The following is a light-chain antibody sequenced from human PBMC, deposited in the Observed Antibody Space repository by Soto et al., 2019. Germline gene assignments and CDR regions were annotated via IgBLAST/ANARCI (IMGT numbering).Light chain of an antibody. CDR2: DVT. V-gene: IGLV2-14*01. Sequence: QSALTQPASVSGSPRQSITISCTGTNSDVGFYDYVSWYQQYPGIAPKLMIYDVTKRPSGVSNRFSGSKSGNTASLTISGLQAEDEADYYCSSYTSSSTLVIFGGGTQLTVL. CDR3: SSYTSSSTLVI. CDR1: NSDVGFYDY. J-gene: IGLJ7*01.